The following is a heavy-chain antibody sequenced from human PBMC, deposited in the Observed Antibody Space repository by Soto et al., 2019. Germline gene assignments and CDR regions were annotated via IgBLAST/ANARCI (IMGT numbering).Heavy chain of an antibody. J-gene: IGHJ4*02. V-gene: IGHV4-59*08. CDR1: GGSISSYY. Sequence: SETLSLTCTVSGGSISSYYWSWIRQPPGKGLEWIGYIYYSGSTNYNPSLKSRVTISVDTSKNQFSLKLSSVTAADTAVYYCARMVYGDYVHYWGQGTLVTAPQ. CDR3: ARMVYGDYVHY. CDR2: IYYSGST. D-gene: IGHD4-17*01.